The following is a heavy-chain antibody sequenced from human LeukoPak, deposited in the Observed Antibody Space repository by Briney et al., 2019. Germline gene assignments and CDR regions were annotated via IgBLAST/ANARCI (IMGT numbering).Heavy chain of an antibody. CDR2: ISSTSSYI. V-gene: IGHV3-21*01. D-gene: IGHD3-16*02. CDR1: GFTFSSYS. Sequence: GGSLRLSCAASGFTFSSYSMNWVRQAPGKGLEWVSFISSTSSYIYYADPVKGRFTISRDNAKNSLYLQMNSLRAEDSAVYYCARDGESLYDYVWGSYREFDYWGQGTLVTVSS. CDR3: ARDGESLYDYVWGSYREFDY. J-gene: IGHJ4*02.